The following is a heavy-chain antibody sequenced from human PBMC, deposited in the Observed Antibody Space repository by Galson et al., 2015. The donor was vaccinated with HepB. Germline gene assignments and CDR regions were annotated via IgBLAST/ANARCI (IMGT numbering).Heavy chain of an antibody. CDR1: GGSISSGGYY. J-gene: IGHJ6*03. V-gene: IGHV4-31*03. CDR3: ARTYGDHYYYYYMDV. CDR2: IYYSGST. D-gene: IGHD4-17*01. Sequence: TLSLTCTVSGGSISSGGYYWSWIRQHPGKGLEWIGYIYYSGSTYYNPSLKSRVTISVDTSKNQFSLKLSSVTAADTAVYYCARTYGDHYYYYYMDVWGKGTTVTVSS.